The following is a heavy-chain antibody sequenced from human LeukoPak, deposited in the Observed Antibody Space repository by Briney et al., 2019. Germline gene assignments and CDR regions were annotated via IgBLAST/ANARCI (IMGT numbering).Heavy chain of an antibody. D-gene: IGHD1-26*01. J-gene: IGHJ4*02. CDR2: ISSSSSTI. CDR1: GFTFSSYS. CDR3: ARGSLFIYYQDR. V-gene: IGHV3-48*01. Sequence: GGSLRLSCAASGFTFSSYSMNWVRQAPGKGLEWVSYISSSSSTIYYADSVKGRFTISRDNSKNTLYLQMNSLRAEDTAVYYCARGSLFIYYQDRWGQGTLVTVSS.